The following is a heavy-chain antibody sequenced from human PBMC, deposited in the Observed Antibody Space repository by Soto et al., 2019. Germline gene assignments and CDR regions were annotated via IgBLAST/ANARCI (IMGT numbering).Heavy chain of an antibody. Sequence: EVQLLESGGGLVQPGGSLRLSCAASGFTFSIYAMTWVRQAPGKGLEWVSGMSGSGGSTYYADSVKGRFTISRDNSKKTLYLQMNSLRAEDTAVYYCAKRAGYGAVAYWGQGTLVTVSS. D-gene: IGHD5-12*01. CDR1: GFTFSIYA. CDR3: AKRAGYGAVAY. J-gene: IGHJ4*02. V-gene: IGHV3-23*01. CDR2: MSGSGGST.